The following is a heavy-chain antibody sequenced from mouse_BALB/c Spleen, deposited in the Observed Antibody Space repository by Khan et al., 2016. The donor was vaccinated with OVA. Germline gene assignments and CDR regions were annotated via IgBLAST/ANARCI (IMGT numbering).Heavy chain of an antibody. J-gene: IGHJ4*01. D-gene: IGHD1-1*01. CDR2: IIPSTVYT. V-gene: IGHV1-4*01. CDR3: ARDFHYYGSRGAMDN. CDR1: GYTFTSYT. Sequence: QVQLQQSGAELARPGASVKMSCKASGYTFTSYTMHWVKQRPGQGLEWIGYIIPSTVYTNYNQKFTDKATLTADKSSSTAYMQLSSLTSEDSAVYYCARDFHYYGSRGAMDNWGQGTSVTVSS.